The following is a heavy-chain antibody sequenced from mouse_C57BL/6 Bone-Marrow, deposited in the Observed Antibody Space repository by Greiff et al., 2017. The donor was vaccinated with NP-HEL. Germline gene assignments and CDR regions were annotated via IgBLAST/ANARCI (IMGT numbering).Heavy chain of an antibody. CDR3: APCDYAGYVDY. Sequence: EVQLQQSGPELVKPGASVKISCKASGYSFTDYNMNWVKQSPGKSLEWIGVINPNYGTTSYNQKFKVKATLTVDKSSSTAYMQLNSLTSEDSAVYDCAPCDYAGYVDYWGQGTTLTVSS. CDR2: INPNYGTT. CDR1: GYSFTDYN. D-gene: IGHD2-4*01. J-gene: IGHJ2*01. V-gene: IGHV1-39*01.